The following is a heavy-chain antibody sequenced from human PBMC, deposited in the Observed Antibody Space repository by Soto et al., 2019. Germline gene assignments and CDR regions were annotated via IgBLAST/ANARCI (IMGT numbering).Heavy chain of an antibody. V-gene: IGHV3-49*04. D-gene: IGHD3-22*01. Sequence: GGSLRLSCTTSGFTFGDFALTWVRQAPGKGLEWVSFIRSKTYGGTAEYAPSVKGRFTISRDDSASIAYLQMNSLKAEDTAMYYCVYDSSGYNYHFDYWRQGTLVTVSS. CDR3: VYDSSGYNYHFDY. CDR2: IRSKTYGGTA. CDR1: GFTFGDFA. J-gene: IGHJ4*02.